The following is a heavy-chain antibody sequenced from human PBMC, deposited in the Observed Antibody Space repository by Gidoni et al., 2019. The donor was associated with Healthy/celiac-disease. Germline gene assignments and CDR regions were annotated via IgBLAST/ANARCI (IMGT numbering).Heavy chain of an antibody. V-gene: IGHV3-30-3*01. J-gene: IGHJ4*02. D-gene: IGHD3-9*01. CDR2: ISYDGSNK. CDR3: ARERPYRYDY. Sequence: QVQLVESGGGVVQPGRSLRLSCAASGFTFSSYAMHWVRQAPGKGLGWVAVISYDGSNKYYADSVKGRFTISRDNSKNTLYLQMNSLRAEDTAVYYCARERPYRYDYWGQGTLVTVSS. CDR1: GFTFSSYA.